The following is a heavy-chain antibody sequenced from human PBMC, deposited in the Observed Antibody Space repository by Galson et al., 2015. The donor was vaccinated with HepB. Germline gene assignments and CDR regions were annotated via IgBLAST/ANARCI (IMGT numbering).Heavy chain of an antibody. D-gene: IGHD5-24*01. Sequence: SVKVSCKASGGTFSSYAISWVRQAPGQGLEWMGGIIPIFGTANYAQKFQGRVTITADESTSTAYMELSSLRSEDTAVYYCASGWLQFERYYFDYWGQGTLVTVSS. CDR1: GGTFSSYA. CDR2: IIPIFGTA. V-gene: IGHV1-69*13. J-gene: IGHJ4*02. CDR3: ASGWLQFERYYFDY.